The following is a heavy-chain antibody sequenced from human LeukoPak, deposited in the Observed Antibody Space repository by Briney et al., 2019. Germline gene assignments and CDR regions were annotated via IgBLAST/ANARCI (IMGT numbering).Heavy chain of an antibody. CDR3: ARDYYDSSGYYRY. D-gene: IGHD3-22*01. CDR2: IKQDGSEK. Sequence: PGGSLRLSCAASGFTFSSYWMSWVRRAPGKGLEWVANIKQDGSEKYYVDSVKGRFTISRDNAKNSLYLQMNSLRAEDTAVYYCARDYYDSSGYYRYWGQGTLVTVSS. CDR1: GFTFSSYW. V-gene: IGHV3-7*01. J-gene: IGHJ4*02.